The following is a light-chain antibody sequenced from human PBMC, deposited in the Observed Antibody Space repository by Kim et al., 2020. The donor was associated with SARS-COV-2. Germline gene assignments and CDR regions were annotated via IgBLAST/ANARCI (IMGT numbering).Light chain of an antibody. V-gene: IGKV4-1*01. J-gene: IGKJ2*01. CDR1: QSVLYSANNKNY. CDR3: QHYYDPPYI. Sequence: ATINCKSSQSVLYSANNKNYLAWYQQKSGQPPKLLIYWASTRESGVPDRFSGSGSGTDFTLTISSLQAEDVAVYYCQHYYDPPYIFGQGTKVEIK. CDR2: WAS.